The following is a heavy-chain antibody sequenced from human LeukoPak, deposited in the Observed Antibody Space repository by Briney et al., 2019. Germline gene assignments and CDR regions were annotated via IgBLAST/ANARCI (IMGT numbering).Heavy chain of an antibody. Sequence: ASVKVSCKASGGTFSSYAISWVRQAPGQGLEWMGGIIPIFGTANYAQKFQGRVTITADESTSTAYMELSSLRSEDTAVYYCAREGPYCGGDCYSDYWGQGTLSPSPQ. J-gene: IGHJ4*02. CDR2: IIPIFGTA. CDR3: AREGPYCGGDCYSDY. V-gene: IGHV1-69*13. D-gene: IGHD2-21*02. CDR1: GGTFSSYA.